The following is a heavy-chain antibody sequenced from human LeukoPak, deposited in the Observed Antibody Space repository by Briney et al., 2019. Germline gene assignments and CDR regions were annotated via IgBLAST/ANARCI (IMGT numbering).Heavy chain of an antibody. J-gene: IGHJ2*01. CDR3: AAAPGYSGYEKLLLHFDL. D-gene: IGHD5-12*01. V-gene: IGHV1-58*01. CDR1: GFTFTSSA. Sequence: ASVKVSCKASGFTFTSSAVQWVRQARGQRLEWIGWIVVGSGNTNYAQKFQERVTIARDMPTSTAYMELSSLRSEDTAVYYCAAAPGYSGYEKLLLHFDLWGRGTLVTVSS. CDR2: IVVGSGNT.